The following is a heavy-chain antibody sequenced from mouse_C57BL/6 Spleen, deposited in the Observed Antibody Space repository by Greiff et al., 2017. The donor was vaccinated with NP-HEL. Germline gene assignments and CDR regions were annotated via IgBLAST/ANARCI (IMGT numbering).Heavy chain of an antibody. CDR2: INPNNGGT. D-gene: IGHD2-4*01. J-gene: IGHJ3*01. CDR1: GYTFTDYN. V-gene: IGHV1-18*01. Sequence: VVEPGASVKIPCKASGYTFTDYNMDWVKQSHGKSLEWIGDINPNNGGTIYNQKFKGKATLTVDKSSSTAYMELRSLTSEDTAVYYCASDSFAYWGQGTLVTVSA. CDR3: ASDSFAY.